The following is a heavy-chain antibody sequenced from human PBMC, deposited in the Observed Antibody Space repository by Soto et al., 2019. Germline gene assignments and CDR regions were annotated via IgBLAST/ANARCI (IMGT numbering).Heavy chain of an antibody. J-gene: IGHJ4*02. CDR1: GFSLTTGVG. CDR3: ATLTAGF. Sequence: ITLEESGPTLVKPTETLTLTCTFSGFSLTTGVGVGWVRQPPGKALEWLALVYWDDDKHYTPSLMSRLTITKDISKGQVVLTMTNMDPVDTATYYCATLTAGFWGPGTLVTRSS. CDR2: VYWDDDK. V-gene: IGHV2-5*02. D-gene: IGHD6-25*01.